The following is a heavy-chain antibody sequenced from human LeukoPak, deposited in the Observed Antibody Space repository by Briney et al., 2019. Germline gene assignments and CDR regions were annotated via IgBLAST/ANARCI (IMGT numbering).Heavy chain of an antibody. CDR2: IYTGGGT. CDR3: ARVMGRYCSSTSCYVDY. V-gene: IGHV3-66*02. Sequence: GGSLRLSCAVSGFSVRTTYMSWVRQAPGKGLEWVSVIYTGGGTDHADSVKGRFTISRDNSKNTLSLQMNSLRAEDTAVYYCARVMGRYCSSTSCYVDYWGQGTLVTVSS. CDR1: GFSVRTTY. J-gene: IGHJ4*02. D-gene: IGHD2-2*01.